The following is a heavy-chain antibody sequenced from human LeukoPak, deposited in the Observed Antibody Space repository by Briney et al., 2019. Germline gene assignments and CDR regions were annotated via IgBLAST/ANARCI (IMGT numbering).Heavy chain of an antibody. CDR3: ARSRYGSGTHPCYFDY. CDR2: FYYSGST. J-gene: IGHJ4*02. CDR1: GGAISSYF. V-gene: IGHV4-59*08. Sequence: PSETLSLTCTVSGGAISSYFWSWIRQPPGKGLEWIAYFYYSGSTNYNPSLKSRVTISGDTSKNQFSLKLTSVTAADTAVYYCARSRYGSGTHPCYFDYWGQGTLVTVSS. D-gene: IGHD3-10*01.